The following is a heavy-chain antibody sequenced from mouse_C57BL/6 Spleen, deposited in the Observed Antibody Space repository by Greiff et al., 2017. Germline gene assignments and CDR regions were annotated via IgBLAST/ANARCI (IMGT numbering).Heavy chain of an antibody. CDR1: GFTFSSYG. CDR2: ISSGGSYT. CDR3: ARHNYDRAMDY. V-gene: IGHV5-6*01. Sequence: VQLKESGGDLVKPGGSLKLSCAASGFTFSSYGMSWVRQTPDKRLEWVATISSGGSYTYYPDSVKGRFTISRDNAKNTLYLQMSSLKSEDTAMYYCARHNYDRAMDYWGQGTSVTVSS. J-gene: IGHJ4*01. D-gene: IGHD2-4*01.